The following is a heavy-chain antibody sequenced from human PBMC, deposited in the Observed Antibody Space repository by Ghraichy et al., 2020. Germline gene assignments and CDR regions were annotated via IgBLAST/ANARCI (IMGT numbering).Heavy chain of an antibody. CDR1: GGSFSGYY. J-gene: IGHJ4*02. Sequence: SETLSLTCAVYGGSFSGYYWSWIRQPPGKGLEWIGEINHSGSTNYNPSLKSRVTISVDTSKNQFSLKLSSVTAADTAVYYCARAPGHSSGYPKGDYWGQGTLVTVSS. CDR2: INHSGST. CDR3: ARAPGHSSGYPKGDY. D-gene: IGHD3-22*01. V-gene: IGHV4-34*01.